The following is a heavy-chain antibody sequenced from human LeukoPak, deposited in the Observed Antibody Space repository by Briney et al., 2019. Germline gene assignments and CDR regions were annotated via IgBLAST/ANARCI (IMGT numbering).Heavy chain of an antibody. CDR1: GYTFTSYG. CDR3: ARDRRVYSSSWYEYGY. D-gene: IGHD6-13*01. Sequence: GASVKVSCKASGYTFTSYGISWVRQAPGQGLEWMGWISAYNGSTNYAQKLQGRVTMTTDTSTSTAYMELRSLRSDDTAVYYCARDRRVYSSSWYEYGYWGQGTLVTVSS. J-gene: IGHJ4*02. V-gene: IGHV1-18*01. CDR2: ISAYNGST.